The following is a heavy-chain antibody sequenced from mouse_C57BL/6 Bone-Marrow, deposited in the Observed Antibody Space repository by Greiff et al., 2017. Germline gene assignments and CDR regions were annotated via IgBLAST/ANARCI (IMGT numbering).Heavy chain of an antibody. D-gene: IGHD1-1*01. Sequence: EVKVVESGGGLVKPGGSLKLSCAASGFTFSSYTMSWVRQTPEKRLQWVAAISGGGGNTYHPDSVKGRFTISRDNDKNILYLQMSSLRSEDTALYYCSRQVTTVLATKYFDVWGTGTTVTVSS. CDR3: SRQVTTVLATKYFDV. J-gene: IGHJ1*03. V-gene: IGHV5-9*01. CDR1: GFTFSSYT. CDR2: ISGGGGNT.